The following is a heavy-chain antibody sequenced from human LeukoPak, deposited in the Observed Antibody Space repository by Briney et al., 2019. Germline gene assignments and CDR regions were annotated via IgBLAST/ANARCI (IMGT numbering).Heavy chain of an antibody. V-gene: IGHV3-48*03. CDR1: GFTFSSYE. CDR3: ARDKRYDSSGYYYFSIRWFDP. CDR2: ISSSGSTI. D-gene: IGHD3-22*01. Sequence: GGSLRLSCAASGFTFSSYEMNWVRQAPGKGLEWVSYISSSGSTIYYADSVKGRFTISRDNAKNSLYLQMNSLRAEDTAVYYCARDKRYDSSGYYYFSIRWFDPWGQGTLVTVSS. J-gene: IGHJ5*02.